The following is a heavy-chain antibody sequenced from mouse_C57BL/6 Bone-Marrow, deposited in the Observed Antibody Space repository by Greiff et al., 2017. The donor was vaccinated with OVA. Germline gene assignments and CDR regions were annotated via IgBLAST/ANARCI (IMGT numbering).Heavy chain of an antibody. CDR1: GFNIKDDY. J-gene: IGHJ3*01. Sequence: EVQLKESGAELVRPGASVKLSCTASGFNIKDDYMHWVKQRPEQGLEWIGWIDPENGDTEYASKFQGKATITADTSSNTAYLQLSSLTSEDTAVYYCTTVIYDGYGAYWGQGTLVTVSA. CDR3: TTVIYDGYGAY. D-gene: IGHD2-3*01. CDR2: IDPENGDT. V-gene: IGHV14-4*01.